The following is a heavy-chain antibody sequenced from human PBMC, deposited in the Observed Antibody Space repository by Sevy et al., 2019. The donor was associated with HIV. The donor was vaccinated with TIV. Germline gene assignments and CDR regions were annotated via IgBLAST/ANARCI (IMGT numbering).Heavy chain of an antibody. CDR3: ARDSARVIVPTAGFDS. D-gene: IGHD1-1*01. J-gene: IGHJ5*01. CDR1: GFTFRSFS. Sequence: GGSLRLSCSASGFTFRSFSMHWVRQAPGKGLEWVAAIWYDGRTKQYADSVKGRFTISRDNSKSMLNLEMNSLRAEDTAPYFCARDSARVIVPTAGFDSWGQGTVVTVSS. V-gene: IGHV3-33*01. CDR2: IWYDGRTK.